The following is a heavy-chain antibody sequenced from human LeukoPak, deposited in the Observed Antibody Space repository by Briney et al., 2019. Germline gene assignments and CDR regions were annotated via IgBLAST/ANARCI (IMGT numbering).Heavy chain of an antibody. CDR2: IFSSGNT. J-gene: IGHJ5*02. CDR1: GGSLRGQH. D-gene: IGHD2-8*01. V-gene: IGHV4-59*11. CDR3: ARDGGARLFTNGLNWFDP. Sequence: SETLSLTCLVSGGSLRGQHWNWIRQPPGKGLEWIGYIFSSGNTNSNPSLRSRLTLSLDASKNQFSLKLKSVTAADTAVYYCARDGGARLFTNGLNWFDPWGQGILVTVSS.